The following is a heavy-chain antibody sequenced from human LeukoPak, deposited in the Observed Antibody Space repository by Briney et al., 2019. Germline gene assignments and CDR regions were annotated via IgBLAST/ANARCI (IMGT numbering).Heavy chain of an antibody. CDR1: GVTFSRYS. Sequence: GGALRLSCAASGVTFSRYSMSWGRQGPGKGVERVSSISSSSSYIYYAASVKGRFTISRDNAKNSLYLQMNSLRAEDTAVYYCATGLRSAVFDYWGQGTLVTVSS. CDR2: ISSSSSYI. D-gene: IGHD1-14*01. CDR3: ATGLRSAVFDY. V-gene: IGHV3-21*01. J-gene: IGHJ4*02.